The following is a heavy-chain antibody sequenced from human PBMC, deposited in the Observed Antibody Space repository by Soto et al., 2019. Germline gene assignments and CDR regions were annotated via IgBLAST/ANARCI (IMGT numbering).Heavy chain of an antibody. CDR3: ARGRYGDY. Sequence: QVHLVQSGAEVKKPGASVKVSCKGSGYTFTSYGITWVRQATGQGLEWMGWISAHNGNTNYAQKLQGRVTVTRDTSTSTAYMELRSLRSEDTAVYYCARGRYGDYWGQGALVTVSS. D-gene: IGHD1-1*01. V-gene: IGHV1-18*01. CDR1: GYTFTSYG. J-gene: IGHJ4*02. CDR2: ISAHNGNT.